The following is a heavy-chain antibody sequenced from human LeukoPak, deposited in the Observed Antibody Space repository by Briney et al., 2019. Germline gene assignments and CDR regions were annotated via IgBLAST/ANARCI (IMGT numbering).Heavy chain of an antibody. D-gene: IGHD3-3*01. J-gene: IGHJ6*03. CDR1: GFIFCSYA. CDR3: VRSGYYTYQYYYMDV. V-gene: IGHV3-23*01. Sequence: GGALRLSCGASGFIFCSYAMIWGRQAPGEGVEGGLAISGSGGSTDYADSVKGRFTISRDNSKNTLYLQMNSLRAEDTAVYYCVRSGYYTYQYYYMDVWGKGTTVTVS. CDR2: ISGSGGST.